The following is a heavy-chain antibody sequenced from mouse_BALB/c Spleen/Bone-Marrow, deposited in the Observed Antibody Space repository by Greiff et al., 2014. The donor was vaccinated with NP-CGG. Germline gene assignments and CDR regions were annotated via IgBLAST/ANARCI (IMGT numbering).Heavy chain of an antibody. CDR3: ARPGYYGYQDV. D-gene: IGHD1-2*01. CDR2: INPDSSTI. CDR1: GFDFSRYW. V-gene: IGHV4-1*02. Sequence: VQLQQSGGGLVQPGGSLKLSCAASGFDFSRYWMTWVRQAPGKGLEWIGEINPDSSTINYTPSLKEKFIISRDNAKNTLYLQMSKVRSEDTALYYCARPGYYGYQDVWGAGTTVTVSS. J-gene: IGHJ1*01.